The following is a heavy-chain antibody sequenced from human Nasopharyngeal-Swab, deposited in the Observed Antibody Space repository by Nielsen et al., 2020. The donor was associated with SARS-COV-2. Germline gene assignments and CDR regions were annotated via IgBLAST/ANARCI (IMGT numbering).Heavy chain of an antibody. V-gene: IGHV3-33*01. CDR3: ARFMVRGVKGPFDP. Sequence: GGSLRLSCAASGFTFSSYGMHWVRQAPGKGLEWVAVIWYDGSNKYYADSVKGRFTISRDNSKNTLYLQMNSLRAEDTAVYYCARFMVRGVKGPFDPWGQGTLVTVSS. CDR2: IWYDGSNK. J-gene: IGHJ5*02. CDR1: GFTFSSYG. D-gene: IGHD3-10*01.